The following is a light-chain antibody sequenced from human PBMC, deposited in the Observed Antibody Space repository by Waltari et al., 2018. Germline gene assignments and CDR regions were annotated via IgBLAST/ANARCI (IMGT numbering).Light chain of an antibody. CDR1: RSVSSN. CDR2: GAS. J-gene: IGKJ1*01. CDR3: QQYNDWPRT. Sequence: EIVMTQSPATLSVSPGERATLSCRASRSVSSNLAWYQQRPGQAPRLLISGASTRATGIPARFSGSGSGTEFTLTISILQSEDFAVYYCQQYNDWPRTFGQGTRVEVK. V-gene: IGKV3-15*01.